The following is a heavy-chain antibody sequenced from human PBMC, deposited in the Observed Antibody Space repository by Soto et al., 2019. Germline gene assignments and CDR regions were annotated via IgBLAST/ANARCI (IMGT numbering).Heavy chain of an antibody. D-gene: IGHD3-10*01. Sequence: QITLKESGPTLVKPTQTLTLTCTFSGFSLSTSGVGVGWIRQPPGKALEWLALIYWDDDKRYSPSLKSRLTITKDTSKNQVVLTMTNMDPVDTATYYCAHRVWFGELFPGWFDPWGQGTLVTVSS. V-gene: IGHV2-5*02. CDR1: GFSLSTSGVG. J-gene: IGHJ5*02. CDR3: AHRVWFGELFPGWFDP. CDR2: IYWDDDK.